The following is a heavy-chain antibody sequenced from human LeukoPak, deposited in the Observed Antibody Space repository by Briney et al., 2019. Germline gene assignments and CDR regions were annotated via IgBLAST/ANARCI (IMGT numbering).Heavy chain of an antibody. V-gene: IGHV4-34*01. D-gene: IGHD3-9*01. CDR1: GGSFSGYY. Sequence: PSETLSLTCAVYGGSFSGYYWSWIRQPPGKGLEWIGEINHSGSTNYNPSLKSRVTISVDTSKNQFSLKLSSVTAADTAVYYCARDRILTGYGNDAFDIWGQGTMVTVSS. J-gene: IGHJ3*02. CDR2: INHSGST. CDR3: ARDRILTGYGNDAFDI.